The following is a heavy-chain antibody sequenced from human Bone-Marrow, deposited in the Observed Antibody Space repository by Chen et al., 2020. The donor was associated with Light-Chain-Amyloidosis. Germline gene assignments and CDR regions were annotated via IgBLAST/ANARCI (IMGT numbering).Heavy chain of an antibody. D-gene: IGHD3-22*01. J-gene: IGHJ4*02. CDR3: ARGPDSSTYYYFY. CDR1: GGTFTTSA. V-gene: IGHV1-69*06. Sequence: QVQLVQSGAEVKKPWSSVKVSCKTSGGTFTTSAISWVRQAPGQRLEWMGGIIPIFGTANYAQKFQGRVTITADKSTSTAYMELSSLRSEDTAVYYCARGPDSSTYYYFYWGQGTLVTVSS. CDR2: IIPIFGTA.